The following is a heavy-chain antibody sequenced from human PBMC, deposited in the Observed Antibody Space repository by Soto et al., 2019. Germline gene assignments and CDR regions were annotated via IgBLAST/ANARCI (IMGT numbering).Heavy chain of an antibody. Sequence: VQLQESGPGLVKPSETLSLTCTVSGGSIISDYWSWIRQPQGKGLEWIGYISYSGSTNYNPSLKSLVSISVDTSKNQFSLKLSSVTAADTAVYYCARVLSGSSLFDYWGQGTLVTVSS. J-gene: IGHJ4*02. CDR1: GGSIISDY. CDR2: ISYSGST. CDR3: ARVLSGSSLFDY. V-gene: IGHV4-59*01. D-gene: IGHD1-26*01.